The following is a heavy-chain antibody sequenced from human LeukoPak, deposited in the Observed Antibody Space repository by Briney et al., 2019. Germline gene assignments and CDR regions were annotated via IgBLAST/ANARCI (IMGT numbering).Heavy chain of an antibody. CDR1: GFTFSSYA. V-gene: IGHV3-33*08. CDR2: IFFDGSKK. D-gene: IGHD4-17*01. Sequence: GGSLRLSCAVSGFTFSSYAMSWVRQAPGKGLEWVAFIFFDGSKKYYADSVKGRFTVSRDNSNNTLILQLNSLRAEDTAVYYCARGGHYGRAFDYWGQGILVTVSS. CDR3: ARGGHYGRAFDY. J-gene: IGHJ4*02.